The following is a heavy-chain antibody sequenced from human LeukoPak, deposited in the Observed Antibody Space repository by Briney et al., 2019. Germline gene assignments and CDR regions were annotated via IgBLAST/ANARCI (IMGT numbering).Heavy chain of an antibody. D-gene: IGHD3-10*01. Sequence: GGSLRLSCAASGFTFSGYGMHWVRQAPGKGLEWVAVIWYDGSNKYYADSVKGRFTISRDNSKNKLYLQMNSLRAEDTAVYYCAREDQGEVLDLWFGERYYYGMDVWGQGTTVTVSS. CDR2: IWYDGSNK. CDR1: GFTFSGYG. V-gene: IGHV3-33*01. CDR3: AREDQGEVLDLWFGERYYYGMDV. J-gene: IGHJ6*02.